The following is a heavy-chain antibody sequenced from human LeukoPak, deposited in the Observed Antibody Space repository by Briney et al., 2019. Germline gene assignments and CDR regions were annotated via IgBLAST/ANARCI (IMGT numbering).Heavy chain of an antibody. Sequence: KPSETLSLTCTVSGGSISSYYWSWIRQPPGKGLEWIGSIYHSGSTYYNPSLKSRVTISVDTSKNQFSLKLSSVTAADTAVYYCARFRPRITMIVGPTDYFDYWGQGTLVTVSS. V-gene: IGHV4-59*08. CDR1: GGSISSYY. CDR3: ARFRPRITMIVGPTDYFDY. D-gene: IGHD3-22*01. CDR2: IYHSGST. J-gene: IGHJ4*02.